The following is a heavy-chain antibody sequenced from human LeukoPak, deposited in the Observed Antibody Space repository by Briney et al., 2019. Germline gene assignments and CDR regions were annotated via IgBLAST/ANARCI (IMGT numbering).Heavy chain of an antibody. D-gene: IGHD5-24*01. J-gene: IGHJ3*02. CDR2: ISSSSSYI. CDR3: ARDVGGWGDGYNSSAFDI. Sequence: GGSLRLACAASGFTLSSYSMDWVRQAPGKGLEWVSSISSSSSYIYYADSVKGRFTISRDNAKNSLYLQMNSLRAEDTAVYYCARDVGGWGDGYNSSAFDIWGQGTMVTVSS. CDR1: GFTLSSYS. V-gene: IGHV3-21*01.